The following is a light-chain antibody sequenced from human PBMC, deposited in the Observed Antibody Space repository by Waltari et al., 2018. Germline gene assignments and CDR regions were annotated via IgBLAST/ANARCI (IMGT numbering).Light chain of an antibody. J-gene: IGLJ1*01. V-gene: IGLV2-14*01. CDR2: GFT. Sequence: QSALAQPASVSGSPGQSITIFGTGTSSDIGGHHYVSWYQPHPGKATKIMISGFTDRPSWVSNRFSASKSGNTASLTISWLQAEDEAHYYCCSYTSSRSLVFGTGTKVTFL. CDR1: SSDIGGHHY. CDR3: CSYTSSRSLV.